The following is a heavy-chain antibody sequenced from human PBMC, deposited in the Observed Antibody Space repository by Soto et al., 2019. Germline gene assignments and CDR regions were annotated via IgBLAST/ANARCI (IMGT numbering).Heavy chain of an antibody. Sequence: EVELVESGGAWVEPGRSLRLSCAASGFTFEDYAMHWVRQAPGKGLEWVSGIGWSGSGVAYADSVRGRFAISRDNTKNFMYLQMNSLKTEDTALYYCGRYVTGTWSYFDLWGQGTLVTVSS. V-gene: IGHV3-9*01. CDR2: IGWSGSGV. CDR1: GFTFEDYA. D-gene: IGHD6-19*01. J-gene: IGHJ4*02. CDR3: GRYVTGTWSYFDL.